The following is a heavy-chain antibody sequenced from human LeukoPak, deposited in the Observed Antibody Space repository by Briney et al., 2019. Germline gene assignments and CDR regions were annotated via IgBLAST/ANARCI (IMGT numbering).Heavy chain of an antibody. Sequence: PGGSLKLSCAASGFTFSGYGMHWVRQAPGKGLEWVAFIRYDGSNEYYADSVKGRFTISRDKSKDTLSLQMNGLRVEDTAVYYCAKVMPPGRIRFYSCYMDVWGKGTTVTVS. CDR3: AKVMPPGRIRFYSCYMDV. CDR1: GFTFSGYG. J-gene: IGHJ6*03. D-gene: IGHD2-15*01. CDR2: IRYDGSNE. V-gene: IGHV3-30*02.